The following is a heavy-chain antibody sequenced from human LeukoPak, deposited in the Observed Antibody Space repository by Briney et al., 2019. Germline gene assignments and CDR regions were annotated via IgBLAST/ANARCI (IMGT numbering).Heavy chain of an antibody. CDR2: ISAYNGNT. V-gene: IGHV1-18*01. CDR3: ARCSPGDIVVVPELLHFDY. D-gene: IGHD2-2*01. J-gene: IGHJ4*02. Sequence: GASVKVSRKASGYTFTSYGISWVRQAPGQGLEWMGWISAYNGNTNYAQKLQGRVTMTTDKSTSTAYMELRSLRSDDTAVYYCARCSPGDIVVVPELLHFDYWGQETLVTVSS. CDR1: GYTFTSYG.